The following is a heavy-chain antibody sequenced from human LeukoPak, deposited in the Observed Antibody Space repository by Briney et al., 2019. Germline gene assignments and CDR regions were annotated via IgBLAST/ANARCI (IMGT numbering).Heavy chain of an antibody. D-gene: IGHD5-24*01. CDR2: IYHSGST. J-gene: IGHJ3*02. V-gene: IGHV4-38-2*02. CDR3: ARIDVEMATISSEGAFDI. CDR1: GYSISSGYY. Sequence: KPSETLSLTGTVSGYSISSGYYWGWIRQPPGKGLEWIGGIYHSGSTYYNPSLKSRVTISVDTSKNQFSLKLSTVTAADTAVYYCARIDVEMATISSEGAFDIWGQGTMVTVSS.